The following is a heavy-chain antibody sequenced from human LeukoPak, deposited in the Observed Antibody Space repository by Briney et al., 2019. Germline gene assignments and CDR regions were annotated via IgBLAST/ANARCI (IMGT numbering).Heavy chain of an antibody. CDR2: LNGSGGSI. J-gene: IGHJ4*02. Sequence: PGGSLTLSCAASGFTFSNYGMSWVRQAPGKGLEWVSSLNGSGGSIYYADSVKGRFTISRDNSTNTLFLHMNSLRAEDTAVYYCAKALGGYDFDYWGQGTLVTVSS. CDR3: AKALGGYDFDY. D-gene: IGHD3-16*01. V-gene: IGHV3-23*01. CDR1: GFTFSNYG.